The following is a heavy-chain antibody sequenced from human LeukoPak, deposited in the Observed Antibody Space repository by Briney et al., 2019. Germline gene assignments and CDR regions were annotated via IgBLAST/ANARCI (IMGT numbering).Heavy chain of an antibody. CDR1: GGSFSGYY. D-gene: IGHD5-18*01. J-gene: IGHJ6*03. CDR3: ARGPDTAKERYYYYYMDV. V-gene: IGHV4-34*01. Sequence: SETLSLTCAVYGGSFSGYYWSWVRQPPGKGLEWIGEINHSGSTNYNPSLKSRVTISVDTSKNQFSLKLSSVTAADTAVYYCARGPDTAKERYYYYYMDVWGKGTTVTVSS. CDR2: INHSGST.